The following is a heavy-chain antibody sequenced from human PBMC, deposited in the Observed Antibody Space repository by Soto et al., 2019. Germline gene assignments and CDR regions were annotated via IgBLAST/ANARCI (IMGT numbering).Heavy chain of an antibody. D-gene: IGHD3-10*01. CDR3: ARDGYDGSGSPYPAY. Sequence: SETLSLTCTVSGGPMSEYFWSWIWQSPGKGLEWIGYVYYLGSTDYNPSLKSRVMISVDTSKRQFSLKLSSVTVADTAVYYCARDGYDGSGSPYPAYWGPGIQVTVSS. J-gene: IGHJ4*02. V-gene: IGHV4-59*01. CDR2: VYYLGST. CDR1: GGPMSEYF.